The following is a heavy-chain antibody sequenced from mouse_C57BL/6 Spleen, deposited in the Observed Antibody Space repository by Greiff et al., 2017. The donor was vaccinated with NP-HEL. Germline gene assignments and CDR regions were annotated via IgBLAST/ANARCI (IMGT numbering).Heavy chain of an antibody. Sequence: EVKLMESEGGLVQPGSSMKLSCTASGFTFSDYYMAWVRQVPEKGLEWVANINYDGSSAYYLDSLKSRFIISRDNAKNILYLQMSSLKSEDTATYYCARRCHGAMDYWGQGTSVTVSS. J-gene: IGHJ4*01. CDR1: GFTFSDYY. D-gene: IGHD6-1*01. CDR3: ARRCHGAMDY. CDR2: INYDGSSA. V-gene: IGHV5-16*02.